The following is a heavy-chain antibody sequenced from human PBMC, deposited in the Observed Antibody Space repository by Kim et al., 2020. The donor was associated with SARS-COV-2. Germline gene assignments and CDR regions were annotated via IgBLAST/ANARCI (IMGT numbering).Heavy chain of an antibody. CDR1: GFTFSSYW. Sequence: GGSLRLSCAASGFTFSSYWMSWVRQAPGKGLEWVANIKQDGSEKYYVDSVKGRFTISRDNAKNSLYLQMNSLRAEDTAVYYCARGRIFQAYYYDSSGYYLDYWGQGTLVTVSS. CDR3: ARGRIFQAYYYDSSGYYLDY. V-gene: IGHV3-7*03. D-gene: IGHD3-22*01. J-gene: IGHJ4*02. CDR2: IKQDGSEK.